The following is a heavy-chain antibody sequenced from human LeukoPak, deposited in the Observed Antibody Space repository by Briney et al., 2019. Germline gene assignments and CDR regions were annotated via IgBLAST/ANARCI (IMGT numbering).Heavy chain of an antibody. CDR3: TRVSVAGAFVD. Sequence: TSETLSLTCAVSRYSINSVSSSFFWGWIRQPPGKGLEWIGSINRSGVTYYNPSLKSRVATSVDTSTNHFSLSLNSVTAADTAVYYCTRVSVAGAFVDWGQGTVVTVSS. CDR1: RYSINSVSSSFF. J-gene: IGHJ4*02. V-gene: IGHV4-38-2*01. D-gene: IGHD6-19*01. CDR2: INRSGVT.